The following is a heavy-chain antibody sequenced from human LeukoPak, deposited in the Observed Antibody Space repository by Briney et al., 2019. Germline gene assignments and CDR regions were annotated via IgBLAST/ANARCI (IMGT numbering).Heavy chain of an antibody. J-gene: IGHJ6*03. V-gene: IGHV4-61*09. D-gene: IGHD2-2*01. CDR1: GGSITSGSYY. CDR3: ARDVSLHCSSTTCYAGNPHYFYFMDI. Sequence: SETLSLTCTVSGGSITSGSYYWSRIRQPAGKGLEWIGHTSSTGSTNYNPSLKSRVSISIDTSKDQFSLRLSSVTAADTAVYYCARDVSLHCSSTTCYAGNPHYFYFMDIWGEGTTVTISS. CDR2: TSSTGST.